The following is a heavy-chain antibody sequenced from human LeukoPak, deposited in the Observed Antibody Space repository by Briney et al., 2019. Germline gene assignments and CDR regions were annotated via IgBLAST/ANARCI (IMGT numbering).Heavy chain of an antibody. CDR3: ARDANHYYDSSGYCDY. V-gene: IGHV3-74*01. D-gene: IGHD3-22*01. CDR2: TNSDGGTT. Sequence: GGSLRLSCGASGFTFGTYWMHWVRQAPGKGLVWVSGTNSDGGTTTYADSVKGRFTISRDNAKNSLYLQMNSLRAEDTAVYYCARDANHYYDSSGYCDYWGQGTLVTVSS. CDR1: GFTFGTYW. J-gene: IGHJ4*02.